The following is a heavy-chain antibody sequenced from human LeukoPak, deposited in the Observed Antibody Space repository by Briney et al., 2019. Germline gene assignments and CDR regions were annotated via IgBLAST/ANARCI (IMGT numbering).Heavy chain of an antibody. D-gene: IGHD1-26*01. Sequence: SETLSLTCTVSARSISSSSYYWGWIRQPPGKGLEWIGSIYYSGSTYYNPSLKSRVTISVDTSKNQFSLKLSSVTAADTAVYYCARDDHIVGATFDYWGQGTLVTVSS. V-gene: IGHV4-39*07. CDR2: IYYSGST. CDR1: ARSISSSSYY. J-gene: IGHJ4*02. CDR3: ARDDHIVGATFDY.